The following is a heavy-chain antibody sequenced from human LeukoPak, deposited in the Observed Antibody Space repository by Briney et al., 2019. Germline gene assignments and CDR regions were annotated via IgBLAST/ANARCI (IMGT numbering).Heavy chain of an antibody. Sequence: GSLRLSCAASGFTFTNAWMSWVRQPPGKGLEWIGEIYHSGSTNYNPSLKSRVTISVDKSKNQFSLKLSSVTAADTAVYYCARNNKDGAFDIWGQGTMVTASS. CDR3: ARNNKDGAFDI. J-gene: IGHJ3*02. CDR2: IYHSGST. V-gene: IGHV4-4*02. CDR1: GFTFTNAW. D-gene: IGHD1/OR15-1a*01.